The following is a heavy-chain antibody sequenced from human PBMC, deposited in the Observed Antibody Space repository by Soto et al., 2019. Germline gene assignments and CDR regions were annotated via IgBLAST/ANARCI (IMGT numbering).Heavy chain of an antibody. CDR2: IYYRAST. CDR1: GGSIGDYS. D-gene: IGHD2-8*01. V-gene: IGHV4-59*01. J-gene: IGHJ4*02. CDR3: ARGTNSNFEGPIV. Sequence: SETLSLTCTISGGSIGDYSWNWIRQPPGRGLEWIGYIYYRASTKYNPSLWSRVTISADTSKNQFSLRLSSVTAANTAVYYCARGTNSNFEGPIVWGQGTLVTVS.